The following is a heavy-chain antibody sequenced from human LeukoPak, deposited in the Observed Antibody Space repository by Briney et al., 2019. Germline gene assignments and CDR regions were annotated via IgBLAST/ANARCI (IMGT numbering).Heavy chain of an antibody. CDR1: GGSFSGYY. J-gene: IGHJ4*02. Sequence: KPSETLSLTCAVYGGSFSGYYWSWIRQPPGKGLEWIGEINHSGSTNYNPSLKSRVTISVDTSKNQFSLKLSSVTAADTAAYYCARASIAARPFDYWGQGTLVTVSS. D-gene: IGHD6-6*01. V-gene: IGHV4-34*01. CDR2: INHSGST. CDR3: ARASIAARPFDY.